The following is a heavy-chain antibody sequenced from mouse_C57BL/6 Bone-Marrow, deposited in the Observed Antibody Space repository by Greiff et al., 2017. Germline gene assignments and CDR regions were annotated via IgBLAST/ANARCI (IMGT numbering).Heavy chain of an antibody. CDR2: LHPSDSDT. CDR3: AIGAWFAY. J-gene: IGHJ3*01. Sequence: QVQLQQPGAELVKPGASVKVSCKASGYTFTSYWLHWLKRRPGQGLEWIGRLHPSDSDTNYNQNFKGKATLTVDKSSSTAYMQLSSLTSEDSAVYYCAIGAWFAYWGQGTLVTVSA. CDR1: GYTFTSYW. V-gene: IGHV1-74*01.